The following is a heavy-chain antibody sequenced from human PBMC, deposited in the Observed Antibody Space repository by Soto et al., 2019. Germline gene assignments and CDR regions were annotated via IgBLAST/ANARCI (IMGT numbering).Heavy chain of an antibody. CDR1: GDSISSSSYY. V-gene: IGHV4-31*06. J-gene: IGHJ5*02. Sequence: TLSLTCTVSGDSISSSSYYWSWVRQHPGKGLEWIGYIYYSGTTYYNPSLKSRVTISVDASKNQFSLKVFSVTAADTAVYXXXXXXXXXXXXXXXXPXGQXXPVTVSS. CDR3: XXXXXXXXXXXXXXP. CDR2: IYYSGTT.